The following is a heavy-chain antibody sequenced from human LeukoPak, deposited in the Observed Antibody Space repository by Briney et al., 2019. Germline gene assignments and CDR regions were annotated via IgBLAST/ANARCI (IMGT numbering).Heavy chain of an antibody. CDR1: GFTVSSNY. V-gene: IGHV3-66*02. CDR2: IYSGGST. J-gene: IGHJ5*02. CDR3: ARDVTYYYDSSGLDP. Sequence: GGSLRLSCAASGFTVSSNYMSWVRQAPGKGLEWVSVIYSGGSTYYADSVKGRFTISRDNSKNTLYLQMNSLRAEDTAVYYCARDVTYYYDSSGLDPWGQGTLVTVSS. D-gene: IGHD3-22*01.